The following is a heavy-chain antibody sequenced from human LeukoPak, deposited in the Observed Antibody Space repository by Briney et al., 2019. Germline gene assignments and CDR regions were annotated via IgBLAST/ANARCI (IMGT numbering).Heavy chain of an antibody. Sequence: SETLSLTCTVSGGSISSSSYYWGWIRQPPGKGLEWIGSFFYSGSTSYNPSLKSRVTISVDTSKNQFSLRLNSVTAADTAIYYCARGHQQEHDYWGQGTLVTVSS. J-gene: IGHJ4*02. D-gene: IGHD1/OR15-1a*01. V-gene: IGHV4-39*01. CDR1: GGSISSSSYY. CDR3: ARGHQQEHDY. CDR2: FFYSGST.